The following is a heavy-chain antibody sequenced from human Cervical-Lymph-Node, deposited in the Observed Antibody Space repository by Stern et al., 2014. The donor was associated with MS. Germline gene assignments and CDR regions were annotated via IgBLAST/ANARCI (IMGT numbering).Heavy chain of an antibody. V-gene: IGHV1-69*17. J-gene: IGHJ5*02. D-gene: IGHD4-17*01. CDR1: GGTFSSYA. CDR2: TIPIFGIP. CDR3: ARDRGHGGDYGLGFDP. Sequence: VPLVESGAEVKKPGSSAKVSCKASGGTFSSYAISWVRQAPGQGLEWMGGTIPIFGIPNYSQKLPGKVTIPADKSTSTAYMELSSLRSEDTAVYYCARDRGHGGDYGLGFDPWGRGTLVTVSS.